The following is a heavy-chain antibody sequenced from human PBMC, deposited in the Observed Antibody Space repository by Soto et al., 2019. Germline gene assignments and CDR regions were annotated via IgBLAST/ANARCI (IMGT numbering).Heavy chain of an antibody. CDR2: ISYDGSNE. CDR1: GFAFSSYG. J-gene: IGHJ4*02. Sequence: QVQLVESGGGVVQPGRSLRLSCAASGFAFSSYGMHWVRQAPGKGLEWVAFISYDGSNEYYADAVKGRFTISRDNSKNTLYLQRNRLRAGDTAVYYCAKAGGIVATIDYWGQGTLVTVSS. D-gene: IGHD5-12*01. V-gene: IGHV3-30*18. CDR3: AKAGGIVATIDY.